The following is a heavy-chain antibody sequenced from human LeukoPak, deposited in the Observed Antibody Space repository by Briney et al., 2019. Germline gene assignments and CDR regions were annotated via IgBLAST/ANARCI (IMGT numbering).Heavy chain of an antibody. CDR1: GGSISPYY. D-gene: IGHD3-3*01. J-gene: IGHJ4*02. CDR3: ARGRILEWFRYYFDY. Sequence: SETLSLTCTVSGGSISPYYWSWIRQPPGKGLEWIGYIYYSGSTNYNPSLKSRVTISVDTSKNQFSLKLSSVTAADTAVYYCARGRILEWFRYYFDYWGQGTLVTVSS. CDR2: IYYSGST. V-gene: IGHV4-59*12.